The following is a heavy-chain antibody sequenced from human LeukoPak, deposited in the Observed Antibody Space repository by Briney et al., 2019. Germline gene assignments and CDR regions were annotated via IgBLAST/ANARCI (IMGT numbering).Heavy chain of an antibody. V-gene: IGHV1-46*01. D-gene: IGHD3-22*01. J-gene: IGHJ4*02. CDR3: ARVSMIVVAKGGYYFDY. CDR2: INPSGGST. Sequence: ASVKVSCKASGYTFTSYGISWVRQAPGQGLEWMGIINPSGGSTSYAQKFQGRVTMTRDTSTSTVYMELSSLRSEDTAVYYCARVSMIVVAKGGYYFDYWGQGTLVTVSS. CDR1: GYTFTSYG.